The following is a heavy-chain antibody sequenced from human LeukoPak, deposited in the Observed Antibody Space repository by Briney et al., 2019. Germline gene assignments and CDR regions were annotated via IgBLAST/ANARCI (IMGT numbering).Heavy chain of an antibody. V-gene: IGHV1-69*01. Sequence: SVKVSCKASGGTFSSYAISWVRQAPGQGLEWMGGIIPIIGTANYAQKFQGRVTITADESTSTAYMELSSLRSEDTAVYYCASLPARYCSSTSCYDFDYWGQGTLVAVSS. D-gene: IGHD2-2*01. CDR3: ASLPARYCSSTSCYDFDY. J-gene: IGHJ4*02. CDR2: IIPIIGTA. CDR1: GGTFSSYA.